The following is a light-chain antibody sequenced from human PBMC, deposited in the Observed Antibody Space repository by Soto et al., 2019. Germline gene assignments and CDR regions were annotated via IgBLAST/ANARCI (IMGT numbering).Light chain of an antibody. CDR3: QQYGSPPVT. CDR2: GAS. Sequence: LTQSPSFLSASVGDRVTVSCRASQDISTYLAWYQQKPGQAPRLLIYGASNRATGIPDRFSGSGSGADFTLTISRLEPEDFAVYYCQQYGSPPVTFGQGTKLEIE. V-gene: IGKV3-20*01. J-gene: IGKJ2*01. CDR1: QDISTY.